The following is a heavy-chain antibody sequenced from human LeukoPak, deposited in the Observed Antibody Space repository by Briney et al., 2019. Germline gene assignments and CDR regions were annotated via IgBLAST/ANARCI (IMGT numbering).Heavy chain of an antibody. V-gene: IGHV3-74*01. J-gene: IGHJ4*02. Sequence: GGSLRLSCAASGFTFSSYWMHWVRQAPGKGLVWVSRISTDGSSTTYADSVKGRFTISRDNAKDTLYLQMNSLRADDTAVYYCAKGGAAGTFDYWGLGTLVTVSS. CDR3: AKGGAAGTFDY. CDR1: GFTFSSYW. D-gene: IGHD6-13*01. CDR2: ISTDGSST.